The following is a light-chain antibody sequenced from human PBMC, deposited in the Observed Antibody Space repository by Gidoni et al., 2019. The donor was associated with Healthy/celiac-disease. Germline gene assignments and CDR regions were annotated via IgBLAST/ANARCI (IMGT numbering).Light chain of an antibody. CDR3: QQYNSYSWT. V-gene: IGKV1-5*03. CDR1: QSSSSW. J-gene: IGKJ1*01. CDR2: KAY. Sequence: DIQMTQSPSTLSASVGDRVTITCRASQSSSSWLAWYQQKPGKAPKRLIYKAYSLESGVPSRFSGSGSGTEFTLTISSLQPDDFATYYCQQYNSYSWTFGQGTKVEIK.